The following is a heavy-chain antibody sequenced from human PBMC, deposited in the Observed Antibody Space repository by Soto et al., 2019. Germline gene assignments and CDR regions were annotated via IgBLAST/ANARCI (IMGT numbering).Heavy chain of an antibody. D-gene: IGHD3-3*01. J-gene: IGHJ6*02. Sequence: GGSLRLSCAASGFTFSSYARSWVGQGTGKGREWVSAISGSGGSTYYADSVKGRCTISRDNSKNTLYLQMNSLRAEDTAVYYCAKSPPLRFLEWYYYGMDVWGQGTTVTVSS. V-gene: IGHV3-23*01. CDR3: AKSPPLRFLEWYYYGMDV. CDR1: GFTFSSYA. CDR2: ISGSGGST.